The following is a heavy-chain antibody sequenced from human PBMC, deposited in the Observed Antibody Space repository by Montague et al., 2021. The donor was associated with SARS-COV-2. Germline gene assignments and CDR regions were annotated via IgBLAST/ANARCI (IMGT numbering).Heavy chain of an antibody. CDR2: TFHSGIT. CDR1: GGSISSYH. CDR3: ARTEYNWNDWFDP. J-gene: IGHJ5*02. D-gene: IGHD1-20*01. V-gene: IGHV4-59*13. Sequence: SETLSLTCSVSGGSISSYHWSWIRQSPGKGLEWIGYTFHSGITDYNPSLKSRVTISVDMSKNQFSLQLNSVTAADSAVYYCARTEYNWNDWFDPWGQGTLVTVSS.